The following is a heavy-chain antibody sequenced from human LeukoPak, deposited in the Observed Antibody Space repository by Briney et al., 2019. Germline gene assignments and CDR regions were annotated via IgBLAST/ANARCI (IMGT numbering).Heavy chain of an antibody. J-gene: IGHJ4*02. CDR1: GFTFDDYG. CDR3: ARGGVSETERYYFDY. V-gene: IGHV3-20*01. CDR2: ITWNGGST. D-gene: IGHD1-1*01. Sequence: PGGSLRLSCAASGFTFDDYGMSWVRQAPGKGLEWVSGITWNGGSTGYADSVKGRFTISRDNARNSLYLQMNSLRAEDTALYHCARGGVSETERYYFDYWGQGTLVTVSS.